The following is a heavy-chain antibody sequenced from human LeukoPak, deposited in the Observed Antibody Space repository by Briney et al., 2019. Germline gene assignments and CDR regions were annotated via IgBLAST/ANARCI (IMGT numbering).Heavy chain of an antibody. Sequence: ASVKVSCKAAGYTFTGYYMDWVRQAPGQGLEWMGWINPNSGGTNYAQKFQGRVTMTRDTSISTAYMELSSLRSEDTAVYYCARDLRAGYCSSTSCYTGNWFDPWGQGTLVTVSS. CDR1: GYTFTGYY. CDR2: INPNSGGT. J-gene: IGHJ5*02. V-gene: IGHV1-2*02. CDR3: ARDLRAGYCSSTSCYTGNWFDP. D-gene: IGHD2-2*02.